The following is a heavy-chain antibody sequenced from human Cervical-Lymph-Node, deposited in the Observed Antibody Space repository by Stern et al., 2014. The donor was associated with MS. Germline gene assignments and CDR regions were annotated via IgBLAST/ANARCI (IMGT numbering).Heavy chain of an antibody. J-gene: IGHJ4*02. V-gene: IGHV1-46*01. CDR1: GYTFTQFY. D-gene: IGHD4-17*01. CDR3: ARDTMT. CDR2: INPRTGTT. Sequence: QMQLVQSGAEVKQSGASVKVSCKASGYTFTQFYIHWVRQAPGQGPEWMGAINPRTGTTRYAQRFQDRVTMTSDTSTSTVHMELSSVRSDDSAVYYCARDTMTWGQGTLVTVSS.